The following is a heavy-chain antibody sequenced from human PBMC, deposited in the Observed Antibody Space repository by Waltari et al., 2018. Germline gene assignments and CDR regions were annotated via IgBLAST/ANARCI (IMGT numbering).Heavy chain of an antibody. Sequence: SCTDSGFTFSQYTMHWVRQAPGKGLEWVAITSHDGANKYYAGSVVGRFTISRDNSKNTVYLQMNSLRVEDTAVYYCARDLGSGWYYFDSWGQGTLVTVSS. CDR2: TSHDGANK. J-gene: IGHJ4*02. V-gene: IGHV3-30-3*01. CDR3: ARDLGSGWYYFDS. D-gene: IGHD6-19*01. CDR1: GFTFSQYT.